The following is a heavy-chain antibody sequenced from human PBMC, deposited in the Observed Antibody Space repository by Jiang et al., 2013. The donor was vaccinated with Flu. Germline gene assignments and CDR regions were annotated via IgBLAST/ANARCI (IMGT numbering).Heavy chain of an antibody. CDR3: ARRYRTIFGVVIYFDY. J-gene: IGHJ4*02. CDR1: GGSFSGYY. V-gene: IGHV4-34*01. D-gene: IGHD3-3*01. Sequence: LLKPSETLSLTCAVYGGSFSGYYWSWIRQPPGKGLEWIGEINHSGSTNYNPSLKSRVTISVDTPKNQFSLKLSSVTAADTAVYYCARRYRTIFGVVIYFDYWGQGTLVTVSS. CDR2: INHSGST.